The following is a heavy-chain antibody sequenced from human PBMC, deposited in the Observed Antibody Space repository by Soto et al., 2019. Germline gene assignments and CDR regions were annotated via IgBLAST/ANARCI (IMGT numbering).Heavy chain of an antibody. CDR2: ISSYNGNT. V-gene: IGHV1-18*04. J-gene: IGHJ6*02. Sequence: GASVKVSWKDAVYTFTSYVISWLRQAPLQVLECMVWISSYNGNTNYAQTLQGRVTMTTDTSTSKAYMELRRLRSDDTAVSYCARVRRGSRPQDTYVKRGYGTDDWARGTTVHVSS. CDR3: ARVRRGSRPQDTYVKRGYGTDD. D-gene: IGHD6-13*01. CDR1: VYTFTSYV.